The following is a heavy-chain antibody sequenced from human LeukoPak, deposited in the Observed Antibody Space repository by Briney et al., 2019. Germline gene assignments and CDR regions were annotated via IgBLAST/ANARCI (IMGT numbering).Heavy chain of an antibody. CDR3: ARGFVSSAGSADY. CDR1: GYTFTGYY. J-gene: IGHJ4*02. D-gene: IGHD1-14*01. V-gene: IGHV1-2*02. Sequence: ASVKVSCKASGYTFTGYYMHWVRQAPGQGLEWMGWINPNSGGTNYAQKFQGRVTMTRDTSISTAYMELSRLRSDDTAVYYCARGFVSSAGSADYWGQGTLVTVSS. CDR2: INPNSGGT.